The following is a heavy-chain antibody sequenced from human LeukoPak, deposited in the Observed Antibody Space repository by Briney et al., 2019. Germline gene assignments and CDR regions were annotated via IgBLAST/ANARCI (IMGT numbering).Heavy chain of an antibody. CDR1: GFTFRDFA. V-gene: IGHV3-23*01. J-gene: IGHJ3*01. D-gene: IGHD3-16*02. Sequence: GGSLRLSCAASGFTFRDFAMSWVRQAPGKGLEWVSLISFSGDNTYYTDSVKGRFTISRDNSMDTLYLQMNSLRAEDTAVYYCVRDIELSTWGLGTMVTVSS. CDR3: VRDIELST. CDR2: ISFSGDNT.